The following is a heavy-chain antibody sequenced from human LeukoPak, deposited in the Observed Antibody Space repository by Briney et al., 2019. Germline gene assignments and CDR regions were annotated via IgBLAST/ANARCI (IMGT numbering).Heavy chain of an antibody. J-gene: IGHJ4*02. D-gene: IGHD2-15*01. CDR3: ASTNCSGGSCYVHY. V-gene: IGHV4-34*01. CDR1: GGSFSGYY. Sequence: PSETLSLTCAVYGGSFSGYYWSWIRQPPGKGLEWIGEINRSGSTNYNPSLKSRVTISVDTSKNQFSLKLSSVTAADTAVYYCASTNCSGGSCYVHYWGQGTLVTVSS. CDR2: INRSGST.